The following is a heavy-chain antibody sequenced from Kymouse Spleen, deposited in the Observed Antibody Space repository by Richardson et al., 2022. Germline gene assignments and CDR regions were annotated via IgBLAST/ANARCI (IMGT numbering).Heavy chain of an antibody. Sequence: QVQLQQWGAGLLKPSETLSLTCAVYGGSFSGYYWSWIRQPPGKGLEWIGEINHSGSTNYNPSLKSRVTISVDTSKNQFSLKLSSVTAADTAVYYCASVLRYFDWMGAFDIWGQGTMVTVSS. CDR1: GGSFSGYY. CDR2: INHSGST. J-gene: IGHJ3*02. D-gene: IGHD3-9*01. V-gene: IGHV4-34*01. CDR3: ASVLRYFDWMGAFDI.